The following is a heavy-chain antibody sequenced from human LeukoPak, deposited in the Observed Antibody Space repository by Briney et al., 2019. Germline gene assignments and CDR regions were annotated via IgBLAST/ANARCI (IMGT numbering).Heavy chain of an antibody. CDR2: IHYGGSA. Sequence: SETLSLTCTVSGATISNTSYYWGWLRQPPEKGRQWIGSIHYGGSAYYNPSLKSRITIFVDTSKNQFSLKLSSVTATDTAVYYCARLTFYYDGSGYYFDYWGQGSLVTVSS. V-gene: IGHV4-39*01. J-gene: IGHJ4*02. D-gene: IGHD3-22*01. CDR1: GATISNTSYY. CDR3: ARLTFYYDGSGYYFDY.